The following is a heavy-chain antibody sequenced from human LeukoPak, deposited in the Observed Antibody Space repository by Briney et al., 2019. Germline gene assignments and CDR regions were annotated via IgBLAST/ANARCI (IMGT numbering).Heavy chain of an antibody. V-gene: IGHV3-11*01. CDR3: ARDATYGGSPHFDY. CDR1: GFTFSDYY. J-gene: IGHJ4*02. Sequence: PGGSLRLSCAASGFTFSDYYMSWIRQAPGKGLEWVSYISSSGSTIYYADSVKGRFTISRDNAKNSLYLQMNSLRAEDTALYYCARDATYGGSPHFDYWGQGTLVTVSS. D-gene: IGHD3-16*01. CDR2: ISSSGSTI.